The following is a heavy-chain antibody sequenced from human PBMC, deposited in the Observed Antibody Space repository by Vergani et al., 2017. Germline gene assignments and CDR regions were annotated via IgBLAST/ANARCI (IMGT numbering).Heavy chain of an antibody. V-gene: IGHV4-34*02. CDR3: ARTIQGYFFDY. J-gene: IGHJ4*02. D-gene: IGHD5-18*01. Sequence: QVQLPQWGAGLLKPSETLSLPCAVYGGSFSGYYWSWIRQPPGKGLEWIGEINHSGSTNYNPSLKSRVTISVDTSKNQFSLKLSSVTAADTAVYYCARTIQGYFFDYWGQGTLVTVSS. CDR1: GGSFSGYY. CDR2: INHSGST.